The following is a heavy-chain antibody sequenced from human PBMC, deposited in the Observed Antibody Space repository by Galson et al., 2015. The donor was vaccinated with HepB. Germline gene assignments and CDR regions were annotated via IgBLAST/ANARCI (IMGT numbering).Heavy chain of an antibody. V-gene: IGHV1-3*01. CDR2: FNAGNGNT. Sequence: SEKVSCKASGYTFTSYAMHWVRQAPGQRLEWMGWFNAGNGNTKYSQKFQGRVTITRDTSESTAYMQLSSLRSKDTAVYYCATTEWELLAFDYWGQGTLVTVSS. CDR3: ATTEWELLAFDY. J-gene: IGHJ4*02. D-gene: IGHD1-26*01. CDR1: GYTFTSYA.